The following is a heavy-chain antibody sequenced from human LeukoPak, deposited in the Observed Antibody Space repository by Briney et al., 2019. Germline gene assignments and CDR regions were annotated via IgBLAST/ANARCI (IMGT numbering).Heavy chain of an antibody. J-gene: IGHJ3*02. CDR3: ARAEDGQGDGFDI. CDR2: INPNSGGT. CDR1: GYTFTGYY. V-gene: IGHV1-2*02. Sequence: ASVKVSCKASGYTFTGYYMHWVRQAPGQGLEWMGWINPNSGGTNYAQKFQGRVTMTRDTSISTAYMELSRLRSDDTAVYYCARAEDGQGDGFDIWGQGTMVTVSS. D-gene: IGHD5-24*01.